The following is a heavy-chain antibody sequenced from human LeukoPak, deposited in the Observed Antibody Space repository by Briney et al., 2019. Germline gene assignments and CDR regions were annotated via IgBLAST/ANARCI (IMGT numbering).Heavy chain of an antibody. CDR3: ARDNAYYYDSSGSVWLCAFDI. CDR1: GFTFDDYA. D-gene: IGHD3-22*01. Sequence: PGGSLRLSCAASGFTFDDYAMHWVRQAPGKGLEWVSGISWNSGSIGYADSVKGRFTISRDNAKNSLYLQMNSLRAEDTAVYYCARDNAYYYDSSGSVWLCAFDIWGQGTMVTVSS. J-gene: IGHJ3*02. V-gene: IGHV3-9*01. CDR2: ISWNSGSI.